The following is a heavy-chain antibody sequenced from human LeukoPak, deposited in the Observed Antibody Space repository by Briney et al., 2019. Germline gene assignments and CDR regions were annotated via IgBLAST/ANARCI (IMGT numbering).Heavy chain of an antibody. J-gene: IGHJ4*02. V-gene: IGHV4-61*01. CDR1: GDSVSSGSYY. D-gene: IGHD1-1*01. CDR2: IYYSGST. Sequence: SETLSLTCTVSGDSVSSGSYYWSWIRQPPGEGLKGIGNIYYSGSTNYNPSLKSRVTISVDTSKNQLSLKLSSVTAADTAVYYGAGGRYNQDYWGQGTLVTVSS. CDR3: AGGRYNQDY.